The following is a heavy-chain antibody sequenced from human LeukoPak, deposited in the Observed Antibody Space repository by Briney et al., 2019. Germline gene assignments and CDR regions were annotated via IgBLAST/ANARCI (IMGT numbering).Heavy chain of an antibody. CDR1: GGSISSYY. J-gene: IGHJ4*02. V-gene: IGHV4-59*12. Sequence: PSETLSLTCTVSGGSISSYYWSWIRQPPGKGLEWIGYIYYSGSTNYNPSLKSRVTISVDTSKNQFSLKLSSVTAADTAVYYCAREGYDSSGYYLWFDYRGQGTLVTVSS. CDR2: IYYSGST. CDR3: AREGYDSSGYYLWFDY. D-gene: IGHD3-22*01.